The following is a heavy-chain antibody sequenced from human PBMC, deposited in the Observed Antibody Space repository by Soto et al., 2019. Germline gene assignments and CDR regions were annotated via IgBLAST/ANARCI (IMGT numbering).Heavy chain of an antibody. CDR3: APQRPGGGGTCFSLLSFAR. D-gene: IGHD2-15*01. V-gene: IGHV3-23*01. J-gene: IGHJ4*02. CDR1: GFAVSTYA. Sequence: EVQLLESGGGLVQPGGSLRLSCAASGFAVSTYAMSWVRKTPGKGLEWVSTITGSGGSTYYADAVKGRFTISRDNSRNRLYLQRSSGGAEDTPVYSCAPQRPGGGGTCFSLLSFARWGQGTLVTVSS. CDR2: ITGSGGST.